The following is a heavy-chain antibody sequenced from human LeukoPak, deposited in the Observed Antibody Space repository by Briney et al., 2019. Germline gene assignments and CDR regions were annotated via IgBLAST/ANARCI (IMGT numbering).Heavy chain of an antibody. Sequence: SQTQSLTCTVSGGSIISYYWSCIRQPPGNGLEWIGYNYYSRSTHYNTFLKSQVTTSVSTSNQQSSLKLSSVTAADTAVYYCARAGEYSSLSGAFDIWGQGTMVTVSS. J-gene: IGHJ3*02. D-gene: IGHD6-6*01. CDR2: NYYSRST. CDR1: GGSIISYY. V-gene: IGHV4-59*01. CDR3: ARAGEYSSLSGAFDI.